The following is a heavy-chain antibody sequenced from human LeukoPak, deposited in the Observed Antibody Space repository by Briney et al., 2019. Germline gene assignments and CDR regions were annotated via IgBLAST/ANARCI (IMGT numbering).Heavy chain of an antibody. CDR3: ARRPWLVPTLGPDAFDI. V-gene: IGHV5-51*01. Sequence: GESLKISCKGSGYSFTSYWIGWVRQMPGKGLEWMGIIYPGDSDTRYSPSFQGRVTISADKSISTAYLQWSSLKASDTAMYYCARRPWLVPTLGPDAFDIWGQGTMVTVSS. D-gene: IGHD2-2*01. CDR1: GYSFTSYW. CDR2: IYPGDSDT. J-gene: IGHJ3*02.